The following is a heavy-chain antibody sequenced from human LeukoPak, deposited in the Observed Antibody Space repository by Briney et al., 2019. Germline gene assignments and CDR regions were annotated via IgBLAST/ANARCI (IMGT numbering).Heavy chain of an antibody. D-gene: IGHD2-2*01. CDR2: SIPNFRRT. CDR3: ARDLSISSTSCPSH. Sequence: SVKVSCKASGGTFTSYAISWVRQAPGQGLEYLGGSIPNFRRTKYAQKFEGRVTITTDETTAYMELRSLTSEDTAVYYCARDLSISSTSCPSHWGQGTLVTVSS. CDR1: GGTFTSYA. V-gene: IGHV1-69*05. J-gene: IGHJ4*02.